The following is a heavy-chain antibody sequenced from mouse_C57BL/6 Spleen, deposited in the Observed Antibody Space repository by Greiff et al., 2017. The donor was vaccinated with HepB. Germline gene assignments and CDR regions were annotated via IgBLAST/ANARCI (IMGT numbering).Heavy chain of an antibody. CDR3: ASLTGTENY. J-gene: IGHJ2*01. V-gene: IGHV1-59*01. D-gene: IGHD4-1*01. CDR2: IDPSDIYT. Sequence: QVQLQQPGAELVRPGTSVKLSCKASGYTFTSYWMHWVKQRPGQGLEWIGVIDPSDIYTNYNQKFKGKATLTVDTSSSTAYMQLSSLTSEDSADYCCASLTGTENYWGQGTTRTVSS. CDR1: GYTFTSYW.